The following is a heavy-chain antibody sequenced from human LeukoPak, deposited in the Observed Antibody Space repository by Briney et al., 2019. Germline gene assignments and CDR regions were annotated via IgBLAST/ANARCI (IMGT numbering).Heavy chain of an antibody. Sequence: ASVKVSCKASGYTFTGYYMHWVRQAPGQGLERMGWINPNSGGTNYAQKFQGRVTMTRDTSISTAYMELSRLRSDDTAVYYCASSVAVAGTGFDYWGQGTLVTVSS. D-gene: IGHD6-19*01. CDR3: ASSVAVAGTGFDY. V-gene: IGHV1-2*02. CDR1: GYTFTGYY. J-gene: IGHJ4*02. CDR2: INPNSGGT.